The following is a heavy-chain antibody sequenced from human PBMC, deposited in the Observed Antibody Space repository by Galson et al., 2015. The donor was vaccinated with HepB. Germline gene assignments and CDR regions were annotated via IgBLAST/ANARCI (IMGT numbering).Heavy chain of an antibody. Sequence: SVKVSCKASGYTFTNYGLSWVRQAPGQGLQWMGWISAYNGNTNYAQNFQGRVTMTTDTSTSTASMELRSLRSDDTAMYYCARVTVYYNVLTASVGYGMDVWGQGTTVTVSS. V-gene: IGHV1-18*01. CDR1: GYTFTNYG. J-gene: IGHJ6*02. D-gene: IGHD3-9*01. CDR3: ARVTVYYNVLTASVGYGMDV. CDR2: ISAYNGNT.